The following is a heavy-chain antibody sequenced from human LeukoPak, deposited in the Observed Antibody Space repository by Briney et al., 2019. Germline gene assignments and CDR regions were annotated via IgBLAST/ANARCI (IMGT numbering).Heavy chain of an antibody. CDR3: ARGPAGYN. V-gene: IGHV3-7*03. CDR1: GFTFSSYR. J-gene: IGHJ4*02. D-gene: IGHD1-1*01. Sequence: PGGSLRLSCAASGFTFSSYRMSWVRQAPGKGLEWVANIKQDGSEKYYVDSVKGRFTISRDNSKNTLYLQMNSLRAEDTAVYHCARGPAGYNWGQGTLVTVSS. CDR2: IKQDGSEK.